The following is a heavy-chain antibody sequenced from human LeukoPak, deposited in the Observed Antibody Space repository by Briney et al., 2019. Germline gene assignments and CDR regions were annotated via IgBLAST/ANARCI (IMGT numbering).Heavy chain of an antibody. CDR2: INPNSGGT. V-gene: IGHV1-2*02. J-gene: IGHJ3*02. D-gene: IGHD1-26*01. CDR3: ARVGEVGATSAFDI. Sequence: ASVKVSCKASGYTFTGYYMHWVRQAPGQGLEWMGWINPNSGGTNYAQKFQGRVTMTRDTSISTAYMELSRLRSDDTAVYYCARVGEVGATSAFDIWGQGTMVTVSS. CDR1: GYTFTGYY.